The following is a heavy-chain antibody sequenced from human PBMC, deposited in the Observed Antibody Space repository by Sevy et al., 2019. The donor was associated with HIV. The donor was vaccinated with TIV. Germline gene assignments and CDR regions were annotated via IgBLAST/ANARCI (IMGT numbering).Heavy chain of an antibody. Sequence: GGSLRLSCAASGFTFSSYAMHWVRQAPGKGLEWVAVISYDGSNKYYADSVKDRFTISRDNSKNTLYLQMNSLRAEDTAVYYCARDLRFLEMQYGMDVWGQGTTVTVSS. CDR1: GFTFSSYA. CDR2: ISYDGSNK. V-gene: IGHV3-30-3*01. CDR3: ARDLRFLEMQYGMDV. D-gene: IGHD3-3*01. J-gene: IGHJ6*02.